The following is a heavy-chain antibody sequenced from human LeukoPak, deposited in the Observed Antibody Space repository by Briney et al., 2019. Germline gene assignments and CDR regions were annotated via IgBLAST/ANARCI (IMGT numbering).Heavy chain of an antibody. D-gene: IGHD6-13*01. Sequence: PGGSLRLSCAASGFTFSSYAMNWVRQAPGKGLEWVSVISGGGSSIYYADSVKGRFTISRDNSKNTVYLLMNSLRAEDTAVYYCAKEGRQQVSYDAFDIWGRGTMVTVSS. CDR1: GFTFSSYA. CDR3: AKEGRQQVSYDAFDI. J-gene: IGHJ3*02. V-gene: IGHV3-23*01. CDR2: ISGGGSSI.